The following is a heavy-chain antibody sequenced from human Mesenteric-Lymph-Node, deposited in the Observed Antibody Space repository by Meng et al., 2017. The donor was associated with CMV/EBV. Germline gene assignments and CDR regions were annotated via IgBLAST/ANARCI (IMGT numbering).Heavy chain of an antibody. Sequence: SVKVSCKASAYTFSGYYMHWVRQAPGQGLEWMGGIIPILGVANYAQNFQGRVTITADKSTSTADMELSSLRSEDTAVYYCARAGGNIAADLYGMDVWGQGTTVTVSS. J-gene: IGHJ6*02. CDR1: AYTFSGYY. V-gene: IGHV1-69*10. CDR3: ARAGGNIAADLYGMDV. CDR2: IIPILGVA. D-gene: IGHD6-13*01.